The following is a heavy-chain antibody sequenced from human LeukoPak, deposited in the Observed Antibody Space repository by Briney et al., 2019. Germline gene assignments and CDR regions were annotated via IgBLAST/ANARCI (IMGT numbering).Heavy chain of an antibody. CDR2: INITSSTI. Sequence: GGSLRLSCAASGFSFSSYSMNWVRQAPGKGLEWVSYINITSSTIYQADSVKGRFTISRDDAKNLLYLQMNSLRDEDTAVYYCARDLAWAFDMWGQGTMVTVSS. D-gene: IGHD3-3*02. J-gene: IGHJ3*02. CDR1: GFSFSSYS. V-gene: IGHV3-48*02. CDR3: ARDLAWAFDM.